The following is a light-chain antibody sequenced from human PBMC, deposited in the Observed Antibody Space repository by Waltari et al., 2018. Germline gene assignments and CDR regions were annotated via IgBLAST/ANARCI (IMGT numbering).Light chain of an antibody. CDR1: GPNIGTNT. CDR2: GNN. Sequence: QSVLTQPPSASATAGQRVTIPCSGSGPNIGTNTVNWYQQVPGTAPKLVIYGNNQRPPGVPDRISGSKSGTSGSLAISGLRSEDEADYYCSSWDGSLSGLVFGGGTRLTVL. CDR3: SSWDGSLSGLV. J-gene: IGLJ2*01. V-gene: IGLV1-44*01.